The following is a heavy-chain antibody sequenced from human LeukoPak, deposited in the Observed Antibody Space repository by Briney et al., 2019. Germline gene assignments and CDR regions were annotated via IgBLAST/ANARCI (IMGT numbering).Heavy chain of an antibody. J-gene: IGHJ3*02. CDR1: GGSISSSSYY. CDR3: ARGSSSWRDAFDI. D-gene: IGHD6-13*01. CDR2: IYYSGST. V-gene: IGHV4-39*07. Sequence: SETLSLTCTVSGGSISSSSYYWGWIRQPPGKGLEWIGSIYYSGSTYYNPSPKSRGTISVETSKNKFSLKLSSVTAADTAVYYCARGSSSWRDAFDIWGQGTMVTVSS.